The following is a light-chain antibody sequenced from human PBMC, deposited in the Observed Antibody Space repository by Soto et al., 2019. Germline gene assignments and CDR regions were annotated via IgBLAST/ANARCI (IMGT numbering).Light chain of an antibody. Sequence: EGVLTQSPGTLSLSPGERATLSCRASQNVYINSLAWYQQKPGQPPRLLIYGASTRAAAIPDRFSGSGSGTDFTLTISRLEPEDFAVYYCQQYGSSRGTFGQGTKVDIK. J-gene: IGKJ1*01. CDR2: GAS. V-gene: IGKV3-20*01. CDR3: QQYGSSRGT. CDR1: QNVYINS.